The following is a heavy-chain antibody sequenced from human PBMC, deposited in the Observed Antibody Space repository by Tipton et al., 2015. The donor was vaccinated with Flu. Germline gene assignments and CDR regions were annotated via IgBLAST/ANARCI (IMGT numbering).Heavy chain of an antibody. V-gene: IGHV3-33*01. J-gene: IGHJ4*02. CDR1: GFTFSSYG. Sequence: SLRLSCAASGFTFSSYGMHWVRQAPGKGLEGVAVIWYDGSNKNYADSVKGRFTISRDNSKNTLYLQMNSLRAEDTAVYYCARGLIGSRALAGDYWGQGTLVTVSS. CDR3: ARGLIGSRALAGDY. D-gene: IGHD2/OR15-2a*01. CDR2: IWYDGSNK.